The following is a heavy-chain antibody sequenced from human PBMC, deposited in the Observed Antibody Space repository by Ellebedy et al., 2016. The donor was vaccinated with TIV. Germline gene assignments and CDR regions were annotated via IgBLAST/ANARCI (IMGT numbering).Heavy chain of an antibody. Sequence: GESLKIPCAASGFTFSSYSMNWVRQAPGKGLEWVANIKQDGSEKYYVDSVKGRFTISRDNAKNSLYLQMNSLRAEDTAVYYCASQFVWGTYRYSYFDYWGQGTLVTVSS. J-gene: IGHJ4*02. D-gene: IGHD3-16*02. CDR1: GFTFSSYS. V-gene: IGHV3-7*03. CDR3: ASQFVWGTYRYSYFDY. CDR2: IKQDGSEK.